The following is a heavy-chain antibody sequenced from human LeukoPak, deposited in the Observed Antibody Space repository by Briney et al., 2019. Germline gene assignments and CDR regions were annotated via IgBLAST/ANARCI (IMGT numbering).Heavy chain of an antibody. CDR2: INSDGSST. D-gene: IGHD1-26*01. CDR3: ARVSRGGSVNFDY. Sequence: GGSLRLSCAASGFTFSSYWMHWVRQAPGKGLVWVSRINSDGSSTSYADSVKGRFTISRDNAKNTLYLQMNSLRADDTAVYYRARVSRGGSVNFDYWGQGTLVTVSS. CDR1: GFTFSSYW. V-gene: IGHV3-74*01. J-gene: IGHJ4*02.